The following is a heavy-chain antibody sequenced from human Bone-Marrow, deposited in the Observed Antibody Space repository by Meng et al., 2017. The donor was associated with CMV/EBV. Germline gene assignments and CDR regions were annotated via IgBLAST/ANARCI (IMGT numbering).Heavy chain of an antibody. Sequence: GESLKISCAASGFTFSSYSMNWVRQAPGKGLEWVSSISSSSSYIYYADSVKGRFTISRDNAKNSLYLQMNSLRAEDTAVYYCASPYAAARHADFDYWGQGTRVTVYS. CDR2: ISSSSSYI. CDR3: ASPYAAARHADFDY. CDR1: GFTFSSYS. V-gene: IGHV3-21*01. D-gene: IGHD6-6*01. J-gene: IGHJ4*02.